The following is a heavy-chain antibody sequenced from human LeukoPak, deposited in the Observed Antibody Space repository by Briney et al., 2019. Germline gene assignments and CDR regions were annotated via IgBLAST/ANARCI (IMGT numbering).Heavy chain of an antibody. CDR3: AKVLPPKRIAVAGPFDY. D-gene: IGHD6-19*01. J-gene: IGHJ4*02. CDR1: GFTFSSYG. CDR2: IRYDGSNK. V-gene: IGHV3-30*02. Sequence: GGSLRLSCAASGFTFSSYGMHWVRQAPGKGLEWVAFIRYDGSNKYYADSVKGRFTIFRDNSKNTLYLQMNSLRAEDTAVYYCAKVLPPKRIAVAGPFDYWGQGTLVTVSS.